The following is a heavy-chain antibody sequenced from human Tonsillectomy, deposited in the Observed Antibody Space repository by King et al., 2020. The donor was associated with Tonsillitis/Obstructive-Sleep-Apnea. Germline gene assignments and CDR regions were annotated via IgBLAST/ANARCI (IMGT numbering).Heavy chain of an antibody. J-gene: IGHJ6*03. CDR1: GYTFTSYY. Sequence: QLVQSGAEVKKPGASVKVSCKASGYTFTSYYMHWVRQAPGQGLEWMGIINPSGGSTSYAQKFQGRVTMTRDTSTSTVYMELSSLRSEDTAVYYCARDALDIVVVPAAIGYYYYYMDVWGKGTTVTVSS. CDR2: INPSGGST. D-gene: IGHD2-2*03. V-gene: IGHV1-46*01. CDR3: ARDALDIVVVPAAIGYYYYYMDV.